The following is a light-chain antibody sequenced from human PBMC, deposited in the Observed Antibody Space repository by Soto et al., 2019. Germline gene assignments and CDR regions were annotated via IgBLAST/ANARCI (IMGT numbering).Light chain of an antibody. CDR1: QRVSSSY. Sequence: EIVLTQSQATLPCSPGERAFSSSRASQRVSSSYLAWYRQKPGQAPSLLIYGASSRATGIPDRFSGSGSGTDFTLTISRLEPEDFAVYYCQQYGSSPRTFGQGTKVEMK. V-gene: IGKV3-20*01. J-gene: IGKJ1*01. CDR3: QQYGSSPRT. CDR2: GAS.